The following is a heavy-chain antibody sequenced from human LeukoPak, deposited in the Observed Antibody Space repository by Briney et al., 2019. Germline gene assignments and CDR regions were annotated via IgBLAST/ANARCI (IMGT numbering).Heavy chain of an antibody. J-gene: IGHJ4*02. CDR2: ISGSGGSI. Sequence: GGSLRLSCAASGFTFSSSAMSWARQAPGKGLAWVSSISGSGGSIYYADSVKGRFTISRDNSKNTLYLQMNSLRAEDTAVHYCARDGSVYYDSSGYFLPLDYWGQGTLVTVSS. CDR1: GFTFSSSA. D-gene: IGHD3-22*01. V-gene: IGHV3-23*01. CDR3: ARDGSVYYDSSGYFLPLDY.